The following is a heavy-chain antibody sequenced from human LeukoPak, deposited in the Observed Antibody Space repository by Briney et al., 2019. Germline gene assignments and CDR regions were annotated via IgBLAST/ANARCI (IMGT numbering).Heavy chain of an antibody. Sequence: GGSLRLSCVASGFTLGSYSMDWVRQAPGKGLEWVSSMSSGSTYINYADSVKGRFTISRDNAKNSLYLQMDSLRSEDTAVYYCATEFLPGAAAGTPLSGMDVWGKGTTVTVPS. CDR1: GFTLGSYS. V-gene: IGHV3-21*04. D-gene: IGHD6-13*01. CDR3: ATEFLPGAAAGTPLSGMDV. J-gene: IGHJ6*04. CDR2: MSSGSTYI.